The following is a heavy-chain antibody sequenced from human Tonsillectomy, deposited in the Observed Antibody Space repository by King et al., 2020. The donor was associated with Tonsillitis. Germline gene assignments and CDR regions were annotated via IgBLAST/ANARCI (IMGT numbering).Heavy chain of an antibody. CDR2: ISPYNGHT. J-gene: IGHJ5*02. CDR3: AKHDYGDYVGAS. CDR1: GYIFTSFG. Sequence: QLVQSGGEVKKPGASVKVSCKASGYIFTSFGISWVRQAPGQGLEWMGWISPYNGHTNFAKRLQGRVTMTADTSTSTAYMELRGLRSDDTAVYFCAKHDYGDYVGASWGQGTRVTVSS. D-gene: IGHD4-17*01. V-gene: IGHV1-18*01.